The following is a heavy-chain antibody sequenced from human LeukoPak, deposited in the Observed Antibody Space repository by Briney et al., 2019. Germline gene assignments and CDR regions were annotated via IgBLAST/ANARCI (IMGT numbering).Heavy chain of an antibody. Sequence: SSETLSLTCTVSGGSISSYYWSWIRQPPGKGLEWIGYIYYSGSTNYNPSLKSRVTISVDTSKNQFSLKLSSVTAADTAVYYCARHGARIAAAARVAFDIWGQGTMVTVSS. CDR2: IYYSGST. D-gene: IGHD6-13*01. J-gene: IGHJ3*02. CDR1: GGSISSYY. CDR3: ARHGARIAAAARVAFDI. V-gene: IGHV4-59*08.